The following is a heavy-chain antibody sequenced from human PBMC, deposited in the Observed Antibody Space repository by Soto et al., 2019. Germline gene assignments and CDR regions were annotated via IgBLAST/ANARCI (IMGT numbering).Heavy chain of an antibody. CDR2: IYYSGST. CDR3: ARTLYGDNVDY. V-gene: IGHV4-59*08. Sequence: SETLSLTCTVSGGSISSYYWSWIRQPPGKGLEWIGYIYYSGSTNYSPSLKSRVTISVDTSKNQFSLNLSSVTAADTAVYYCARTLYGDNVDYWGQGTLVTVPQ. J-gene: IGHJ4*02. CDR1: GGSISSYY. D-gene: IGHD4-17*01.